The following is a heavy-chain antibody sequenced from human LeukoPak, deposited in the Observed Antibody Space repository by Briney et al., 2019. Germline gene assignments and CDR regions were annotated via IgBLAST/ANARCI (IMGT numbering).Heavy chain of an antibody. V-gene: IGHV1-2*02. CDR2: INPNSGAT. Sequence: ASVKVSCKASGYTFTGYYLHWVRQAPGQGLEWMGWINPNSGATNYAQKFQGRVTMTRDTSISTAYMELSSLRFDDTAVYYCARADVWGQGFDYWGQGTLVTVSS. CDR1: GYTFTGYY. D-gene: IGHD3-16*01. J-gene: IGHJ4*02. CDR3: ARADVWGQGFDY.